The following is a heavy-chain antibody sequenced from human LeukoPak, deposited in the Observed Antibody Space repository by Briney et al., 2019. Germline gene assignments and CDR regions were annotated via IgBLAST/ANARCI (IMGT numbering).Heavy chain of an antibody. V-gene: IGHV4-59*01. CDR2: AADSGST. Sequence: SGTLSLTCTVSGGSISTYYWSWIRQPPGKGLEWIGYAADSGSTNYNPSLKSRVTISVDTSKNQFSLKLSSVTAADTAVYYCARDYSDYYGSGSYHNWFDPWGQGTLVTVSS. J-gene: IGHJ5*02. D-gene: IGHD3-10*01. CDR3: ARDYSDYYGSGSYHNWFDP. CDR1: GGSISTYY.